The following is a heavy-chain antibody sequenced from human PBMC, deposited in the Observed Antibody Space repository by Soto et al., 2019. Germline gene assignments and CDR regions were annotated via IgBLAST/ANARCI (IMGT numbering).Heavy chain of an antibody. CDR3: ASRVADRGKRLPFDP. CDR2: IYYSGST. Sequence: SETLSLTCTVSGGSISSGGYYWSWIRQHPGKGLEWIGYIYYSGSTYYNPSLKSRVTISVDTSKNQFSLKLSSVTAADTAVYYCASRVADRGKRLPFDPWGQGTLVTVSS. CDR1: GGSISSGGYY. J-gene: IGHJ5*02. V-gene: IGHV4-31*03. D-gene: IGHD3-16*01.